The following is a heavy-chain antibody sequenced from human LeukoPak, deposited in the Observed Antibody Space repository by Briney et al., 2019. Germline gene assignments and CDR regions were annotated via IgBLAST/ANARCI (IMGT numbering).Heavy chain of an antibody. Sequence: SETLTLTCTVSGGSISSGGYYWSWIRQHPGKGLEWIGYIYYSGSTYYNPSLKSRVTISVDTSKNQFSLKLSSVTAADTAVYYCATYQLLAGFDPWGQGTLVTVS. J-gene: IGHJ5*02. D-gene: IGHD2-2*01. CDR3: ATYQLLAGFDP. CDR1: GGSISSGGYY. CDR2: IYYSGST. V-gene: IGHV4-31*03.